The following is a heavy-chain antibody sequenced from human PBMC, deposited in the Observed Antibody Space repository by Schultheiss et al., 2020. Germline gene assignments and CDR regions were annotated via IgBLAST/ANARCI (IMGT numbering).Heavy chain of an antibody. CDR2: ISGSGGST. D-gene: IGHD1/OR15-1a*01. J-gene: IGHJ3*02. V-gene: IGHV3-23*01. CDR1: GFTFSSYA. Sequence: GGSLRLSCAASGFTFSSYAMSWVRQAPGKGLEWVLAISGSGGSTYYADSVKGRFTISRDNSKNTLYLQMNSLRAEDTAVYYCAKVFFQFGTIGDAFDIWGQGTMVTVSS. CDR3: AKVFFQFGTIGDAFDI.